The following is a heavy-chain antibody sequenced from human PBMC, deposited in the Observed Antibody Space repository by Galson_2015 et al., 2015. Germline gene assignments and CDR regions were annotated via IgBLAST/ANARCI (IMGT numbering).Heavy chain of an antibody. V-gene: IGHV3-48*02. CDR3: ARDGPGVLRFLDV. D-gene: IGHD3-3*01. J-gene: IGHJ6*04. CDR2: ISNSGSTI. Sequence: SLRLSCAASGFTFRDYSMNWVRQAPGKGLEWVSYISNSGSTIYYADSVKGRFTISRDKSKNSLYLQMNSLRDEDTAVYYCARDGPGVLRFLDVWGKGTTVTVSP. CDR1: GFTFRDYS.